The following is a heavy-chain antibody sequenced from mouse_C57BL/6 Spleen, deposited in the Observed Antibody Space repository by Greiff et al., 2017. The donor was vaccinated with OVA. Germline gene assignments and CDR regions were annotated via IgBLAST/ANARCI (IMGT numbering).Heavy chain of an antibody. J-gene: IGHJ2*01. CDR1: GYTFTDYY. D-gene: IGHD2-2*01. V-gene: IGHV1-26*01. Sequence: EVKLQQSGPELVKPGASVKISCKASGYTFTDYYMNWVKQSHGKSLEWIGDINPNNGGTSYNQKFKGKATLTVDKSSSTAYMELRSLTSEDSAVYYCARGGLGYFDYWGQGTTLTVSS. CDR2: INPNNGGT. CDR3: ARGGLGYFDY.